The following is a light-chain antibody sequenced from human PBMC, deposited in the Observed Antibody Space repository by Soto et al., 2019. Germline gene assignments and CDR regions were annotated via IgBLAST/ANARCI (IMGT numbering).Light chain of an antibody. CDR2: EVS. Sequence: QSALTQPASVSGSPGQSITISCTGTSSDVGGYKYVSWFQQHPGKAPKLMIYEVSKRPSGVSNRFSGSKSGNTASLTISGLQAEDEADYYCSSYTSSSTLVFGPGTKVTVL. CDR3: SSYTSSSTLV. J-gene: IGLJ1*01. CDR1: SSDVGGYKY. V-gene: IGLV2-14*01.